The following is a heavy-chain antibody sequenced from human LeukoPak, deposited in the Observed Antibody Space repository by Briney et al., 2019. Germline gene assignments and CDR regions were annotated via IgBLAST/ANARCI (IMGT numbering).Heavy chain of an antibody. CDR3: ARGKGGYFDY. CDR1: GGSFSGYY. Sequence: SETLSLTCAVYGGSFSGYYWSWIRQPPGKGLEWIGEINHSGSTNYNPSLKSRVAISVDTSKNQFSLKLSSVTAADTAVYYCARGKGGYFDYWGQGTLVTVSS. V-gene: IGHV4-34*01. CDR2: INHSGST. D-gene: IGHD3-16*01. J-gene: IGHJ4*02.